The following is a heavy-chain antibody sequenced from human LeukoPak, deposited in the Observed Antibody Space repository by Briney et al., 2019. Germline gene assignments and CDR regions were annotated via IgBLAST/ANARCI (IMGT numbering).Heavy chain of an antibody. V-gene: IGHV3-30*18. CDR3: AKDNKLRGYSYGAVDY. Sequence: GGSLRLSCAASGFTFYTYSMNWVRQAPGKGLEWVAVISYDGSNKYYADSVKSRFTISRDNSKNTLYLQMNSLRAEDTAVYYCAKDNKLRGYSYGAVDYWGQGTLVTVSS. CDR2: ISYDGSNK. D-gene: IGHD5-18*01. CDR1: GFTFYTYS. J-gene: IGHJ4*02.